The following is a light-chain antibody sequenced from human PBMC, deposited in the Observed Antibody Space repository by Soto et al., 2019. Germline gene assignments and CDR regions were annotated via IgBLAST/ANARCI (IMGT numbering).Light chain of an antibody. CDR2: DAS. Sequence: EIVLTQSPGTLSLSPGERATLSCRASQSVSSSYLAWYQQKPGLAPRLLIYDASYRATGIPARFSGSGSGTDFTLTISSLEPEDFAVYYCQQRSNWITFGQGTRLEIK. CDR3: QQRSNWIT. V-gene: IGKV3D-20*02. CDR1: QSVSSSY. J-gene: IGKJ5*01.